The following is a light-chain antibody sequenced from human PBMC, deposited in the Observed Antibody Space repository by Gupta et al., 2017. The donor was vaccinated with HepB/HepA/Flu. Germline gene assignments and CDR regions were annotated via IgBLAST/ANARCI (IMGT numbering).Light chain of an antibody. CDR3: QQYLTFPLT. CDR2: KAS. J-gene: IGKJ4*01. CDR1: QSISSW. Sequence: DIQMTQSPSTLSASVGDRVTITCRASQSISSWLAWYQQKPGKAPNFLIYKASNLESGVPSRFSGSGSGTEFTLTISGLQPDDFASYYCQQYLTFPLTFGGGTKVEIK. V-gene: IGKV1-5*03.